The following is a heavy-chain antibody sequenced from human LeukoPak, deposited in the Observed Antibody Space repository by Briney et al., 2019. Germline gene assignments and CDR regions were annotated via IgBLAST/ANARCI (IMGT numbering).Heavy chain of an antibody. D-gene: IGHD4-23*01. CDR1: GFTFSSYA. J-gene: IGHJ4*02. CDR2: ISNSGGST. CDR3: AKEKTTVRTPGIDY. V-gene: IGHV3-23*01. Sequence: GGSLRLSCAASGFTFSSYAMSWVRQAPGKGLEWVSGISNSGGSTYYADSVKGRFTISRDNSRNTLYLQMNSLRAEDTAIYFCAKEKTTVRTPGIDYWGQGTLVTVSS.